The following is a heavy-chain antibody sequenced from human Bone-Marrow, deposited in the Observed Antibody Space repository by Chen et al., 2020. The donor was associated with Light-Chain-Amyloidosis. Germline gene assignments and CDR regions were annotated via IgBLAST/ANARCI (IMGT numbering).Heavy chain of an antibody. CDR2: TSGSNKYI. CDR1: GFTFRTHC. D-gene: IGHD3-22*01. Sequence: SGGGLAKPGGSLRLSCATSGFTFRTHCSSRVRQAPGKGLEWVSSTSGSNKYIFYAKSVKGRFTISKDNDERSVYLQMNSLRAQGTAVYYCARVDYYDSSGYYERLDDWGQGTLVTVSS. CDR3: ARVDYYDSSGYYERLDD. V-gene: IGHV3-21*01. J-gene: IGHJ4*02.